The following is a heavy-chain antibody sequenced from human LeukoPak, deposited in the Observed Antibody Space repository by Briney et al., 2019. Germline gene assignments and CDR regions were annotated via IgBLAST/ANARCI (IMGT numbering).Heavy chain of an antibody. CDR2: IWYDGKNK. J-gene: IGHJ4*02. CDR1: GFTFSRYS. V-gene: IGHV3-33*08. CDR3: ARERGSITTIVSSGMGY. D-gene: IGHD3-22*01. Sequence: GGSLRLSCAASGFTFSRYSVNWVRQAPGKGLEWVAVIWYDGKNKYYADSVKGRFTVSRDTSKNTLNLQMNSLRAEDTAVYFCARERGSITTIVSSGMGYWGQGTLVTVSS.